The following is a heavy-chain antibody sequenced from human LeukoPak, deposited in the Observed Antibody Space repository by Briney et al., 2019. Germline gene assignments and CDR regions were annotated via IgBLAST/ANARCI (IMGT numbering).Heavy chain of an antibody. CDR1: GFTFSSYA. Sequence: GGSLRLSCAASGFTFSSYAMRWVRQAPGKGLEWVSAISGSGGSTYYADSVKGRFTISRDNSKNTLYLQMNSLRAEDTAVYYCAKERYCSSTSCLTPNWFDPWGQGTLVTVSS. CDR3: AKERYCSSTSCLTPNWFDP. D-gene: IGHD2-2*01. V-gene: IGHV3-23*01. CDR2: ISGSGGST. J-gene: IGHJ5*02.